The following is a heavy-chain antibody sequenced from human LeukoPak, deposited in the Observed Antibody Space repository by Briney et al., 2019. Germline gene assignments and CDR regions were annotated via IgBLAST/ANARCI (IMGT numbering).Heavy chain of an antibody. CDR1: GGTFSSYA. D-gene: IGHD3-3*01. V-gene: IGHV1-69*05. CDR3: ARGYDFWSGYYPNPYDY. J-gene: IGHJ4*02. CDR2: IIPIFGTA. Sequence: ASVKVSCKASGGTFSSYAISWVRQAPGQGLEWMGRIIPIFGTANYAQKFQGRVTITTDESTSTAYMELSSLRSEDTAVYYCARGYDFWSGYYPNPYDYWGQGTLVTVSS.